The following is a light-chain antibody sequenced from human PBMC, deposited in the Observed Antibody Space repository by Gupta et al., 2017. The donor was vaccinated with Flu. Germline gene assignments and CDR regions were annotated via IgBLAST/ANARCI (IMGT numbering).Light chain of an antibody. CDR3: QVWDISGDHVV. Sequence: SYVLTQPISLSVAPGQTAWITCGGDDIAYKSVHWYHQRPGQAPVLVVSDDSDRPSGIPERFSGSNSGNTATLTISRVEAGDEADYYCQVWDISGDHVVFGGGTKLTVL. CDR2: DDS. V-gene: IGLV3-21*02. J-gene: IGLJ3*02. CDR1: DIAYKS.